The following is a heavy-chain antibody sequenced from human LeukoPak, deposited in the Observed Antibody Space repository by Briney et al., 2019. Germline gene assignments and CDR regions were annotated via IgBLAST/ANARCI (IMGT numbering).Heavy chain of an antibody. V-gene: IGHV1-18*01. CDR3: ARDLRSGAPYDY. D-gene: IGHD3-10*01. J-gene: IGHJ4*02. CDR2: ISAYNGNT. Sequence: GASVKVSCKASGYTFTSYGISWVRQAPGQGLEWMGWISAYNGNTNSAQKLRGRVTMTTDTSTSTAYMELRSLSSDDTAVYYCARDLRSGAPYDYWGQGTLVTVSS. CDR1: GYTFTSYG.